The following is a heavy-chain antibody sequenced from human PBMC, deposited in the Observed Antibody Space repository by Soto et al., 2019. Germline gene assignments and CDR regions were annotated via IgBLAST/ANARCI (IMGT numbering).Heavy chain of an antibody. D-gene: IGHD6-19*01. Sequence: QVQLEQSGAEVKNPGASVKVSCKASGYTFTSYYMHWVRQAPGQGLEWMGVINPGGCITSYAENLHGRVTMTRDTSTSTAYMELSSLRSEDTAIYYCARGLAVAYSPALLWGQGTLLTVYS. CDR3: ARGLAVAYSPALL. CDR1: GYTFTSYY. V-gene: IGHV1-46*01. J-gene: IGHJ4*02. CDR2: INPGGCIT.